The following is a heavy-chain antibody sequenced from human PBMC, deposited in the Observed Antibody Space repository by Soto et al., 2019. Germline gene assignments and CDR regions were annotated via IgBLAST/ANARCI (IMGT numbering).Heavy chain of an antibody. D-gene: IGHD3-22*01. CDR2: ISGSGGST. J-gene: IGHJ1*01. CDR3: AKDRQYYYDSIPPFQH. V-gene: IGHV3-23*01. Sequence: EVQLLESGGGLVQPGGSLRLSCAASGFTFSSYAMSWVRQAPGKGLEWVSAISGSGGSTYYADSVKGRFTISRDNSKNTLYLQMNSLRAEGTAVYYCAKDRQYYYDSIPPFQHWGQGTLVTVSS. CDR1: GFTFSSYA.